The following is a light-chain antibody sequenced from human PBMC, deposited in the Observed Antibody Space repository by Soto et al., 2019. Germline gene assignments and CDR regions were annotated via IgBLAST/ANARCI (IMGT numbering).Light chain of an antibody. CDR1: QTVRNN. Sequence: TQSPGTLSLSPGERATLSCRASQTVRNNYLAWYQQKPGQAPRLLIYDASSRATGIPDRFSGSGSGTEFTLTISSLQSEDFAVYFCQQYNNWPPWTFGQGTKVDIK. CDR2: DAS. J-gene: IGKJ1*01. V-gene: IGKV3D-15*01. CDR3: QQYNNWPPWT.